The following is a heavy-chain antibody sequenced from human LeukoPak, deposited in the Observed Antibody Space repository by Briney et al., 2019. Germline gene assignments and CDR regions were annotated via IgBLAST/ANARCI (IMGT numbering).Heavy chain of an antibody. D-gene: IGHD3-16*02. V-gene: IGHV3-23*01. CDR1: GFTFSSYG. J-gene: IGHJ4*02. CDR3: AKVRYMGNYWDC. Sequence: GGSLRLSCAASGFTFSSYGMSWVRQAPGKGLEWVSGISGSGDSTYYADSVKGRFTLSRDNSKNTLYLQMSSLRAEDTAVYYCAKVRYMGNYWDCWGQGTLVTVSS. CDR2: ISGSGDST.